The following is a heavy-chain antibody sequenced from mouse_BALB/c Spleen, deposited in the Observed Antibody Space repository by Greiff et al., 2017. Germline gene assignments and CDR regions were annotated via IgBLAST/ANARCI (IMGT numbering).Heavy chain of an antibody. Sequence: VQRVESGPGLVAPSQSLSITCTVSGFSLTSYDISWIRQPPGKGLEWLGVIWTGGGTNYNSAFMSRLSISKDNSKSQVFLKMNSLQTDDTAIYYCVREGYYRYDGFAYWGQGTLVTVSA. V-gene: IGHV2-9-2*01. D-gene: IGHD2-14*01. CDR3: VREGYYRYDGFAY. CDR1: GFSLTSYD. CDR2: IWTGGGT. J-gene: IGHJ3*01.